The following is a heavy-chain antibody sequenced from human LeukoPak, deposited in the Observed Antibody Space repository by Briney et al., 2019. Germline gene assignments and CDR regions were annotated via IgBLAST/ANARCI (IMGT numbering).Heavy chain of an antibody. D-gene: IGHD3-3*01. CDR3: AREAIFGVVDYFDY. V-gene: IGHV3-23*01. Sequence: PGGSLRLSCAASGFTFSSYAMSWVRQAPGKGLEWVSGISGSGVNTYHADSVKGRFTISRDNSKNTLYLQMNSLRAEDTAVYYCAREAIFGVVDYFDYWGQGTLVTASS. CDR1: GFTFSSYA. CDR2: ISGSGVNT. J-gene: IGHJ4*02.